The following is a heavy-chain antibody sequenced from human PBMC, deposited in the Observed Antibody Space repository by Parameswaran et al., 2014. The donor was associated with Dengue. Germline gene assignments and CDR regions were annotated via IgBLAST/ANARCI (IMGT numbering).Heavy chain of an antibody. Sequence: QMPGKGLEWVANIKQDGSEKYYVDSVKGRFTISRDNAKNSLYLQMNSLRAEDTAVYYCASAQRGWFSGANDYWGQGTLVTVSS. D-gene: IGHD2-15*01. J-gene: IGHJ4*02. CDR3: ASAQRGWFSGANDY. CDR2: IKQDGSEK. V-gene: IGHV3-7*01.